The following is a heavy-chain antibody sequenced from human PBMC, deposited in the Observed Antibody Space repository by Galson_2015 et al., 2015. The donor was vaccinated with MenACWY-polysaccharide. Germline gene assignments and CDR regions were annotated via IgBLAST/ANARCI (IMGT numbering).Heavy chain of an antibody. Sequence: SLRLSCAASGFTFGSYAMGWVRQAPGKGLEWVSSIGGSGLTTFYAESVKGRFTISTDNAQNILSLQMNSLRADDTARYFCAKVTEMASSRRPFDVWGQGTMVTVSS. J-gene: IGHJ3*01. CDR2: IGGSGLTT. CDR1: GFTFGSYA. D-gene: IGHD5-24*01. V-gene: IGHV3-23*01. CDR3: AKVTEMASSRRPFDV.